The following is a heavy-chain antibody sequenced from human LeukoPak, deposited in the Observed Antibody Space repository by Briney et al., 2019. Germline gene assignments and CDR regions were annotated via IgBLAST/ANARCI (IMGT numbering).Heavy chain of an antibody. CDR1: GYAFTSYY. J-gene: IGHJ6*03. CDR2: INPSGGST. CDR3: ARVAAEVVGVPGAIGFGWLRRDYYYMDV. D-gene: IGHD2-2*02. Sequence: ASVKVSCKASGYAFTSYYMHWVRQAPGEGLEWMGIINPSGGSTSYAQKFQGRVTMTRDMSTSTVYMELSSLRSEDTAVYYCARVAAEVVGVPGAIGFGWLRRDYYYMDVWAKGPRSPSP. V-gene: IGHV1-46*01.